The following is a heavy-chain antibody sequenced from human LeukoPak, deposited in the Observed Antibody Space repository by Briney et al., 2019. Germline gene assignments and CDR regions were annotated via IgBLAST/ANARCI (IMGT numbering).Heavy chain of an antibody. CDR2: ISGSGGST. CDR1: GFTFSSYA. D-gene: IGHD6-19*01. CDR3: AKVSVQPGYSSGWSINWFDP. Sequence: GGSLRLSCAASGFTFSSYAMSWARQAPGKGLEWASVISGSGGSTYYADSVKGRFTISRDNSKNTLYLQMNSLRAEDTAVYYCAKVSVQPGYSSGWSINWFDPWGQGTLVTVSS. V-gene: IGHV3-23*01. J-gene: IGHJ5*02.